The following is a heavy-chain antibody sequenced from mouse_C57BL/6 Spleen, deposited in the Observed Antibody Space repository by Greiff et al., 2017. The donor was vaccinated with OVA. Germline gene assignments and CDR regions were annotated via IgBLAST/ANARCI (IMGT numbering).Heavy chain of an antibody. V-gene: IGHV1-54*01. CDR3: ARGYYGNYGGSVDY. J-gene: IGHJ4*01. CDR2: INPGSGGT. CDR1: GYAFTNSL. Sequence: VQLQQSGAELVRPGTSVKVSCKASGYAFTNSLIEWVKQRPGQGLEWIGVINPGSGGTNYNEKCKGKATLTADKSSSTAYMQLISLTSEDSAVYFCARGYYGNYGGSVDYWGQGTSVTVSS. D-gene: IGHD2-1*01.